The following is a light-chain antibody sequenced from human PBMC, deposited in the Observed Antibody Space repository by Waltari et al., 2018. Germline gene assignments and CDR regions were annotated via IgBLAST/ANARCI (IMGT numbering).Light chain of an antibody. CDR3: CSYAGTNNFYV. J-gene: IGLJ1*01. V-gene: IGLV2-8*01. CDR1: RSDIGDYDF. CDR2: EVI. Sequence: QSALTQPPSASGSPGESVTLSCTGTRSDIGDYDFVSWYHQHPGKAPKLMIYEVIKRPSGVPDRFSGSKSGNTASLTVSGLQAEDEADYYCCSYAGTNNFYVFGTGTKVTVL.